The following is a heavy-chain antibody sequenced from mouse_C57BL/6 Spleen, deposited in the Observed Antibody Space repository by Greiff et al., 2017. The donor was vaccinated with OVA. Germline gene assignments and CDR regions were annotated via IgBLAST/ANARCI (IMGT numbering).Heavy chain of an antibody. Sequence: QVQLQQPGAELVMPGASVKLSCKASGYTFTSYWMHWVKQRPGQGLEWIGEIDPSDGYTTYNQKFKGKATLTVDKSSSPAYMQLSSLTSEDSAVYYCARMLHGNGYFVVGGTGTTVTVSS. CDR3: ARMLHGNGYFVV. D-gene: IGHD2-1*01. CDR2: IDPSDGYT. CDR1: GYTFTSYW. J-gene: IGHJ1*03. V-gene: IGHV1-69*01.